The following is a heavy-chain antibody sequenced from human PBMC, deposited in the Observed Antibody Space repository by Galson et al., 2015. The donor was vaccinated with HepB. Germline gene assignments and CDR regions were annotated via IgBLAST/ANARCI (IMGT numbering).Heavy chain of an antibody. V-gene: IGHV2-5*02. CDR1: GFSLSSTGVG. CDR2: IYWDDDD. D-gene: IGHD4-11*01. J-gene: IGHJ3*02. CDR3: ARKDYSNYADAFDI. Sequence: PALVKPTQTLTLTCTFSGFSLSSTGVGVGWIRQPPGKALEWLAVIYWDDDDRYSPSLKSRLKITKDTSKNQVVLTMTNMDPVDTATYYCARKDYSNYADAFDIWGQGTMVTVSS.